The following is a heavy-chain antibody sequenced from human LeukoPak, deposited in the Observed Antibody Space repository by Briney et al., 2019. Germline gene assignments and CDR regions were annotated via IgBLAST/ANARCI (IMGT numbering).Heavy chain of an antibody. Sequence: PGGSLRLSCAASGFTVRSNYMRWVRQAPGKGLEWVSVIYSSDSTYYADSVKGRFTIFRDNSKNTLYLQMNSLRAEDTAVYYCARESYYYDSRGSFDYWGQGTLVTVSS. CDR2: IYSSDST. CDR1: GFTVRSNY. J-gene: IGHJ4*02. CDR3: ARESYYYDSRGSFDY. D-gene: IGHD3-22*01. V-gene: IGHV3-53*01.